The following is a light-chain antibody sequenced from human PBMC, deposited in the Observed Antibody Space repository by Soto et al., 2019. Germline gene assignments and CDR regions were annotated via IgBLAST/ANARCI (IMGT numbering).Light chain of an antibody. CDR2: DDS. Sequence: DLEMTQSPSSLSSSLGDRVTITCRASQTISTWMAWYQQKPGKAPKLLVYDDSTLQSGVASRLSGSGSGTELNLTISRLQPDDFATDYCQNYNSYSEACGQGTKVDIK. V-gene: IGKV1-5*01. J-gene: IGKJ1*01. CDR3: QNYNSYSEA. CDR1: QTISTW.